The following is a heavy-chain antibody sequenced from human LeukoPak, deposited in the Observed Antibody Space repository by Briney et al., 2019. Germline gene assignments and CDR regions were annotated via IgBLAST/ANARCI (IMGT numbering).Heavy chain of an antibody. CDR2: ISRSGAST. J-gene: IGHJ4*02. V-gene: IGHV3-23*01. D-gene: IGHD2-15*01. CDR3: AKDLGTSSALLIDY. Sequence: GSLRLSCGASGFTFSSYAMSWVRQAPGKGLEWVSAISRSGASTYYAASVKCLFTISRDNSKNPLYLQMNSLRAEDTAVYYCAKDLGTSSALLIDYWGQGTLVTVSS. CDR1: GFTFSSYA.